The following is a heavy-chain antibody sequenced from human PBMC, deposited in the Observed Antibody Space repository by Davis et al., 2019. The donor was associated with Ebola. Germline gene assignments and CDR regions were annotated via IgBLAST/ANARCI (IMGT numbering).Heavy chain of an antibody. CDR3: AKDLVLGGWFDP. CDR1: GFTFSSYA. V-gene: IGHV3-23*01. CDR2: ISGSGGST. J-gene: IGHJ5*02. D-gene: IGHD2-8*02. Sequence: GGSLRLSCAASGFTFSSYAMSWVRQAPGKGLEWVSAISGSGGSTYSADSVKGRFTISRDNSKNTLYLQMNSLRAEDTAVYYCAKDLVLGGWFDPWGQGTLVTVSS.